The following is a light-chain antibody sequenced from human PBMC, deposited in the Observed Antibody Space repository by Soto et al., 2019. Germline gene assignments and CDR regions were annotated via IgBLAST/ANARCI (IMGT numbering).Light chain of an antibody. V-gene: IGKV1-5*01. CDR3: QQYNSYSWT. CDR1: QSISSW. CDR2: DAS. Sequence: DIQKNQSPSTLSTSVGDRVTITCRASQSISSWLAWYQQKPGKAPKLLIYDASSLESGVPSRFSGSGSGTEFTLTISSLQPDDFATYYCQQYNSYSWTFGQGTKV. J-gene: IGKJ1*01.